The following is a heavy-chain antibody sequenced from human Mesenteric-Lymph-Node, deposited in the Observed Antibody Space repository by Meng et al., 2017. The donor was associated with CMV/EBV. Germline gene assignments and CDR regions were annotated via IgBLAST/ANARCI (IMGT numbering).Heavy chain of an antibody. CDR3: AKGARTSWIDS. Sequence: GESLKISCAASGFTFADSTMHWVRQAPGRGLEWVSLITWDGSGTYYADSVKGRFTISRDNNKNSLFLQMNRLRTEDTALYSCAKGARTSWIDSWGQGTLVTVSS. D-gene: IGHD6-13*01. V-gene: IGHV3-43*01. J-gene: IGHJ4*02. CDR1: GFTFADST. CDR2: ITWDGSGT.